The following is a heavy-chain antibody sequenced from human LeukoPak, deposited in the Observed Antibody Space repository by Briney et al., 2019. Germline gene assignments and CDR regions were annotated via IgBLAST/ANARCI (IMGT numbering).Heavy chain of an antibody. CDR2: ISSSNDYI. CDR1: GFTFSTST. Sequence: GGSLRLSCAASGFTFSTSTMNWVRQAPGKGLDWVSSISSSNDYIYYADSVKGRFTISRDNAKNSLYLQMNSLGAEDTAVYYCVRIPNSAGFPNWFDPWGQGTLVTVSS. D-gene: IGHD6-19*01. J-gene: IGHJ5*02. V-gene: IGHV3-21*01. CDR3: VRIPNSAGFPNWFDP.